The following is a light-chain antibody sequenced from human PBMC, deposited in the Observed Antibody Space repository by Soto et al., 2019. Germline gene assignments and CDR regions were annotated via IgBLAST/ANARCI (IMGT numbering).Light chain of an antibody. CDR1: QDISSY. Sequence: DIPLTQSPSFLSASVGDRVTITCRASQDISSYLACYQQKPGKAPKLLIYAASTLQSGVPSRFSGSGSGTEFTLTISSLQPEDFSAYYCQQLDSYPQATFGPGTKVDIK. CDR3: QQLDSYPQAT. J-gene: IGKJ3*01. V-gene: IGKV1-9*01. CDR2: AAS.